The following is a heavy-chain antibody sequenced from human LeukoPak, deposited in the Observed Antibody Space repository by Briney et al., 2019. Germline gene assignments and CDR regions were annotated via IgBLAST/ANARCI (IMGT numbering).Heavy chain of an antibody. CDR1: GFTFSSYG. CDR2: IWYDGSNK. Sequence: GGSLRLSCAASGFTFSSYGMHWVRQAPGKGLEWVVVIWYDGSNKYYADSVKGRFTISRDNSKNTLYLQMNSLRAEDTAVYYCARDGPEEGGIDYWGQGTLVTVSS. J-gene: IGHJ4*02. V-gene: IGHV3-33*01. CDR3: ARDGPEEGGIDY. D-gene: IGHD3-16*01.